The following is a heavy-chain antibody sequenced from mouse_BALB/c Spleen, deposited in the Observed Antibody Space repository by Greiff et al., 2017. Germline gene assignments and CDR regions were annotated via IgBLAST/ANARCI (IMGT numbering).Heavy chain of an antibody. CDR3: ARKDKLGWFAY. Sequence: EVQRVESGGGLVKPGGSLKLSCAASGFTFSSYAMSWVRQSPEKRLEWVAEISSGGSYTYYPDTVTGRFTISRDNAKNTLYLEMSSLRSEDTAMYYCARKDKLGWFAYWGQGTLVTVSA. V-gene: IGHV5-9-4*01. CDR2: ISSGGSYT. D-gene: IGHD4-1*01. CDR1: GFTFSSYA. J-gene: IGHJ3*01.